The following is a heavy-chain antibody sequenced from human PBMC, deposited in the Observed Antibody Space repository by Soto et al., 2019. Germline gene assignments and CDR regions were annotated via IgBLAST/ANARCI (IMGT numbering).Heavy chain of an antibody. Sequence: QVQLVQSGAEVKKPGSSVKVSCKASGGTFSTKYAISWVRQAPGEGLEWMGGITPSFGTRDYAQKFQDRVTITADASTSIDYMELTSLRSQDTAVYYCATSPGFGGYYVVWGQGTLVTVSS. CDR2: ITPSFGTR. V-gene: IGHV1-69*01. D-gene: IGHD3-10*02. CDR3: ATSPGFGGYYVV. CDR1: GGTFSTKYA. J-gene: IGHJ4*02.